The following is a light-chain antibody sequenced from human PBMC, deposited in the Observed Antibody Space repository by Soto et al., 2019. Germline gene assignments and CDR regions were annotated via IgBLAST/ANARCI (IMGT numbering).Light chain of an antibody. J-gene: IGKJ2*01. Sequence: EIVLTQSPGTLSLSPGERATLSCRASQSVSNTYLAWYQQKPGQAPRLLIYGASSRATGIPDRFSGSGSGTDFTLTISRLEPEDFAVYYCQQYGSSPPYIFGQGTKLEFK. V-gene: IGKV3-20*01. CDR1: QSVSNTY. CDR3: QQYGSSPPYI. CDR2: GAS.